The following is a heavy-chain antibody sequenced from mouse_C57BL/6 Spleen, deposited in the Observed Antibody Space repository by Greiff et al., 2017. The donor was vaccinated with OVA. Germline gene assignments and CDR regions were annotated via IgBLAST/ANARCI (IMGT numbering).Heavy chain of an antibody. CDR1: GFSLTSYG. D-gene: IGHD2-4*01. CDR2: IWRGGST. Sequence: VKLVESGPGLVQPSQSLSITCTVSGFSLTSYGVHWVRQSPGKGLEWLGVIWRGGSTDYNAAFMSRLSITKDNSKSQVFFKMNSLQADDTAIYYCAKTSYDYDDDWYFDVWGTGTTVTVSS. J-gene: IGHJ1*03. CDR3: AKTSYDYDDDWYFDV. V-gene: IGHV2-5*01.